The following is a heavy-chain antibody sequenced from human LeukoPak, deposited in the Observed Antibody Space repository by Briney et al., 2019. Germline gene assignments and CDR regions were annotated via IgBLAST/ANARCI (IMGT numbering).Heavy chain of an antibody. V-gene: IGHV1-46*01. CDR3: ARDHEYYYGSGSYYPGGCDY. D-gene: IGHD3-10*01. CDR2: INPSGGST. CDR1: GYTFTRYY. J-gene: IGHJ4*02. Sequence: ASVKVSCKASGYTFTRYYMHWVRQAPGQGLEWMGIINPSGGSTSYAQKFQGRVTMTRDTSTSTVYMELRSLRSEDTAVYYCARDHEYYYGSGSYYPGGCDYWGQGTLVTVSS.